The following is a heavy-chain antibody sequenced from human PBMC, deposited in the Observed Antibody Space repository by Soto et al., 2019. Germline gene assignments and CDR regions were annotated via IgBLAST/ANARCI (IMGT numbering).Heavy chain of an antibody. CDR1: GYTFTSYY. J-gene: IGHJ6*02. Sequence: EASVKVSCKASGYTFTSYYMHWVRQAPGQGLEWMGIINPSGGSTSYAQKFQGRVTMTRDTSTSTVYMELSSLRSEDTAVYYCARDELLWFGDGSAYYYYYYGMDVWGQGTTVTVSS. CDR3: ARDELLWFGDGSAYYYYYYGMDV. CDR2: INPSGGST. V-gene: IGHV1-46*01. D-gene: IGHD3-10*01.